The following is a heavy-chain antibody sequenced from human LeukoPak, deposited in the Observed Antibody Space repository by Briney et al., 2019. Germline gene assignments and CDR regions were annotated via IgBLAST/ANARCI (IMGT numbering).Heavy chain of an antibody. CDR1: GFTFNTYW. J-gene: IGHJ4*02. CDR2: VTPDGSST. CDR3: VRESVYGSRSYYSY. V-gene: IGHV3-74*01. D-gene: IGHD3-10*01. Sequence: PGGSLRLSCAASGFTFNTYWMHWVRQAPGKGLVWVSRVTPDGSSTAYADSVMGRFTISRDNAKNTLYLQMNSLRAEDTAVYICVRESVYGSRSYYSYWGQGTLVTVSS.